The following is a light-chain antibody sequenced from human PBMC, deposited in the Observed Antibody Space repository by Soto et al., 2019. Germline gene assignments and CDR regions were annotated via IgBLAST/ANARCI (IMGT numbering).Light chain of an antibody. CDR1: QSVSSN. V-gene: IGKV3-15*01. Sequence: ELVMTQSPATLSVSPGERATLSCRASQSVSSNLAWYQQKPGQAPRLLIYGASTRATGIPARFSGSGSGTDFTLTISSLQSEDFAVYYCQQFSSYPLTFGGGTKVEIK. J-gene: IGKJ4*01. CDR2: GAS. CDR3: QQFSSYPLT.